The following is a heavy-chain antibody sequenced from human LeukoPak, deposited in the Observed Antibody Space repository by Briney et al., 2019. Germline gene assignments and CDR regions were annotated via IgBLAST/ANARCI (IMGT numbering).Heavy chain of an antibody. CDR1: GFTFDDYA. Sequence: GRSLRLSCAASGFTFDDYAMHWVRQAPGKGLVGLSGIRWNSGSIGYADSVKGRFTISRDNAKNSLYLKMTSLRAEDLALYYCPKDEFVASDFTGAFDIWGQGTMVTVSS. CDR3: PKDEFVASDFTGAFDI. J-gene: IGHJ3*02. D-gene: IGHD2-8*02. V-gene: IGHV3-9*03. CDR2: IRWNSGSI.